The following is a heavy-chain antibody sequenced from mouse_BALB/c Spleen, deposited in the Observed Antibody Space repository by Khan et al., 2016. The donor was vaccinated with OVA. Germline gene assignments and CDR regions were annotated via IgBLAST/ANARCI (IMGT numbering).Heavy chain of an antibody. J-gene: IGHJ4*01. CDR2: ISSTGST. D-gene: IGHD2-13*01. CDR1: GYSITSDYA. Sequence: EVQLQESGPGLVKPSQSLSLTCTVTGYSITSDYAWNWIRQFPGNKLEWMGYISSTGSTSYNPSLKSRISITLDTSKNQFFLHLNSVTTEDTATYYCARSLYYSDSYAMDYWGQGTSVTVSS. V-gene: IGHV3-2*02. CDR3: ARSLYYSDSYAMDY.